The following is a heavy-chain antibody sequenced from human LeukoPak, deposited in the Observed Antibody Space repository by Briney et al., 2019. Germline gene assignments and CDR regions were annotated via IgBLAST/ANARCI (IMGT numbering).Heavy chain of an antibody. CDR2: IRRKVSGATT. CDR3: TRNIYCSGGSCSYYFDY. Sequence: GSLRLSCTVSGLTFADYAMGWVRRPPGKGLEWVGLIRRKVSGATTEYAATVKGRCTITRDDSKSIAYLQMNSLKTEDTAMYYCTRNIYCSGGSCSYYFDYWGQGTLVTVSS. V-gene: IGHV3-49*04. J-gene: IGHJ4*02. D-gene: IGHD2-15*01. CDR1: GLTFADYA.